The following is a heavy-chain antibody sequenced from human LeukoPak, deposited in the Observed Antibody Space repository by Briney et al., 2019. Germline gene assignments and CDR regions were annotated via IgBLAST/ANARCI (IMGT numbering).Heavy chain of an antibody. J-gene: IGHJ4*02. CDR1: GGSFSGYY. D-gene: IGHD5-24*01. CDR3: ARSEMATTPTDYFDY. V-gene: IGHV4-34*01. CDR2: INHSGST. Sequence: SETLSLTCAVYGGSFSGYYWSWIRQPPGKGLEWIGEINHSGSTNYNPSLKSRVTISVDTSKNQFSLKLSSVTAADTAVYYCARSEMATTPTDYFDYWGQGTLVTVSS.